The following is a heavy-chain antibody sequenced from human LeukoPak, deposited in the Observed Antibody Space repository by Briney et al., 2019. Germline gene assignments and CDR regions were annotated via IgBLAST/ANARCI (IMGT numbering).Heavy chain of an antibody. V-gene: IGHV4-4*07. CDR3: ARKYYDYVWGTYRPGSAPTRARNYYFDY. CDR2: IYSRGST. CDR1: GCSISSYY. D-gene: IGHD3-16*02. Sequence: SETLSFNCTGSGCSISSYYWSWLRPPAGNGLEWIGRIYSRGSTNDNPFLKRRVNMSVDTAKNQFSLKLSSVTAADTAVYYWARKYYDYVWGTYRPGSAPTRARNYYFDYWGQGTLVTVSS. J-gene: IGHJ4*02.